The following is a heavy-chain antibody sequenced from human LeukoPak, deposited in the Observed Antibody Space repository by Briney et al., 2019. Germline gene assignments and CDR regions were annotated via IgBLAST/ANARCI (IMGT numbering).Heavy chain of an antibody. D-gene: IGHD2-8*01. Sequence: SVKDSCKASLGTLSSYAISAVRQAPGQRLWGMGGIIPIFGTASYAQKFQGRVTITTDESTSTAYMELSSLRSEDTAVYYCARSALYCTNGVCKYNWFDPWGQGTLVTVSS. CDR1: LGTLSSYA. CDR3: ARSALYCTNGVCKYNWFDP. CDR2: IIPIFGTA. V-gene: IGHV1-69*05. J-gene: IGHJ5*02.